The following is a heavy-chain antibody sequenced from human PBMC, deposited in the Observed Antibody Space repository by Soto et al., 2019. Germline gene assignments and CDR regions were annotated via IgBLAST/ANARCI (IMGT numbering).Heavy chain of an antibody. V-gene: IGHV1-3*01. CDR3: VLVRIWYSGYESDYYYYGMDV. Sequence: GASVKVSCKASGYTFTSYAMHWVRQAPGQRLEWMGWINAGNGNTKYSQKFQGRVTINRDTSASTAYMELSSLRSEDTAVYYLVLVRIWYSGYESDYYYYGMDVWGQGTTVTVSS. J-gene: IGHJ6*02. CDR2: INAGNGNT. D-gene: IGHD5-12*01. CDR1: GYTFTSYA.